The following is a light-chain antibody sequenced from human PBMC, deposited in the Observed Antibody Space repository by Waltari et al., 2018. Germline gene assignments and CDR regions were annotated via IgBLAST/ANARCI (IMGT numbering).Light chain of an antibody. V-gene: IGLV1-44*01. CDR1: NSNIGSNT. J-gene: IGLJ2*01. Sequence: QSVLTQPPSASGTPGQRVTISCSGSNSNIGSNTVNWYQQVPGTAPKLLIYSNDQRPAGVPDRFSGSKSGTAASLAISGLQSEDEADYYCATWDDRLTGVVFGGGTKVTVL. CDR3: ATWDDRLTGVV. CDR2: SND.